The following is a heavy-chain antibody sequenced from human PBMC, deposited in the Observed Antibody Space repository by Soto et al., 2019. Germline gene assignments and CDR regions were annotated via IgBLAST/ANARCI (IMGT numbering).Heavy chain of an antibody. J-gene: IGHJ5*02. D-gene: IGHD6-6*01. Sequence: QVQLQESGPGLVKPSQTLSLTCSVSGGSISSGDYYWSWIRQPPGKGLEWIGYIYYSGSTYYNPSLKSRFTISVDTSKNQFSLKLSSVTAADTAVYYCARERPDGARLDPWGQGTLVTVSS. CDR3: ARERPDGARLDP. CDR2: IYYSGST. CDR1: GGSISSGDYY. V-gene: IGHV4-30-4*01.